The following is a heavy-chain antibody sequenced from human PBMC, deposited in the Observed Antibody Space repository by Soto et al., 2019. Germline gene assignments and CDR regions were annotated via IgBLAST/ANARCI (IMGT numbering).Heavy chain of an antibody. CDR1: GYSFPTYW. CDR2: VYPGDSVT. D-gene: IGHD6-13*01. V-gene: IGHV5-51*01. Sequence: GESLKISCRTSGYSFPTYWIAWVRQRPGKGLEWMGAVYPGDSVTKYSPSFQGHVTISADRSIGTAFLQWSSLKASDTAMYYCARLTPLAAAVDYWGQGTLVTVSS. J-gene: IGHJ4*02. CDR3: ARLTPLAAAVDY.